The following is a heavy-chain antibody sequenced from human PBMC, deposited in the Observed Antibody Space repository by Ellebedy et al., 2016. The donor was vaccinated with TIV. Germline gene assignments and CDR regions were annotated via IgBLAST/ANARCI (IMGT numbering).Heavy chain of an antibody. CDR3: ATAVSSDDCSGGSCYSGQSAFDI. J-gene: IGHJ3*02. V-gene: IGHV1-24*01. D-gene: IGHD2-15*01. Sequence: AASVKVSCKVSGYSLTELSMHWARQAPGKGLEWMGGFDPEDGETIYAQKFQGRVTMTEDTSTDTAYMELSSLRSEDTAVYYCATAVSSDDCSGGSCYSGQSAFDIWGQGTMVTVSS. CDR2: FDPEDGET. CDR1: GYSLTELS.